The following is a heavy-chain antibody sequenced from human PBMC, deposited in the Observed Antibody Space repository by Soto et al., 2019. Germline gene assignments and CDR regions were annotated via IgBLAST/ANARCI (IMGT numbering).Heavy chain of an antibody. J-gene: IGHJ4*02. V-gene: IGHV3-74*01. CDR3: LGTGSNSY. Sequence: EVHLVESGGGYVQPGGSLRLSCAASGFTFSHHWMHWVRQAPGKGLVWVSRFNTDGSTTTYADSVKGRFTISRDNAKNTFYLQMNSLRAEDTAIYYCLGTGSNSYWGQGTLVTVSS. CDR1: GFTFSHHW. CDR2: FNTDGSTT. D-gene: IGHD1-26*01.